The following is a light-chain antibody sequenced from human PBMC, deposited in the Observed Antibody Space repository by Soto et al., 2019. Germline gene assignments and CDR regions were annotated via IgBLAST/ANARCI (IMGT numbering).Light chain of an antibody. J-gene: IGKJ1*01. V-gene: IGKV1-5*01. CDR3: QQYNNYWGT. Sequence: DIQMTQSPSTLSASVGDRVTITCRASQSISSWLAWYQQKPGKAPKLLIYDASSLESGVPSRFSGSGSGTEFTLTISSLQPDDFATYYCQQYNNYWGTFGKGTKVEIK. CDR2: DAS. CDR1: QSISSW.